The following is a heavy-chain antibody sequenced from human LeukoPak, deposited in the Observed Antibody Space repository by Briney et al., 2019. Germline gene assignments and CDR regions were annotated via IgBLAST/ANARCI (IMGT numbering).Heavy chain of an antibody. CDR1: GYTFTSYD. V-gene: IGHV1-8*01. J-gene: IGHJ4*02. Sequence: ASVKVSCKASGYTFTSYDINWVRQATGQGLEWMGWMNPNSGNTGYAQKFQGRVTMTRNTSISIAYMELSSLRSEDTAVYYCARALTMVRGVMIRPPGFWGQGTLVTVSS. D-gene: IGHD3-10*01. CDR2: MNPNSGNT. CDR3: ARALTMVRGVMIRPPGF.